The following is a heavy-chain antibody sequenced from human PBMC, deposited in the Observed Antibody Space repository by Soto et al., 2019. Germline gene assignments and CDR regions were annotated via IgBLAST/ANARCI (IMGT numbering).Heavy chain of an antibody. CDR3: ARGGSHSSDS. CDR1: GFTFSDFW. V-gene: IGHV3-7*05. CDR2: IKEDGSEK. Sequence: EVQLVESGGNLVQPGGSLRLSCAASGFTFSDFWMSWVRRAPGRGLEWVANIKEDGSEKYYVDSVEGRFTISRDNAKKSLDLQMNILRAEDTALYYCARGGSHSSDSWGQGALVTVSS. D-gene: IGHD1-26*01. J-gene: IGHJ4*02.